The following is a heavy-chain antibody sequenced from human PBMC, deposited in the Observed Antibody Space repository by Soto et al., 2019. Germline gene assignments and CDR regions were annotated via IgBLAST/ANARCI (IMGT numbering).Heavy chain of an antibody. CDR3: AKDGKTGIAVAGWFDP. Sequence: QVQLVESGGGVVQPGRSLRLSCAASGFTFSSYGMHWVSQAPGKGLEWVAVISYDGSNKYYADSVKGRFTISRDNSKNTLYLQMNSVGAEDTAVYYCAKDGKTGIAVAGWFDPWGQGTLVTVSS. D-gene: IGHD6-19*01. V-gene: IGHV3-30*18. J-gene: IGHJ5*02. CDR2: ISYDGSNK. CDR1: GFTFSSYG.